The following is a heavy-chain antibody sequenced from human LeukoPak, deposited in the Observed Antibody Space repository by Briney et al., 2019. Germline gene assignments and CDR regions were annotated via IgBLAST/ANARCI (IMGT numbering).Heavy chain of an antibody. CDR3: ASIESDRQLGGFDY. V-gene: IGHV1-46*01. J-gene: IGHJ4*02. CDR2: INPSGGST. Sequence: GASVKVSCKASGYTFTSYYMHWVRQAPGQGLEWMGIINPSGGSTSYAQKFQGRVTMTRDTSTSTVYMELSSLRSEDTAVYYCASIESDRQLGGFDYWGQGTLATASP. CDR1: GYTFTSYY. D-gene: IGHD6-13*01.